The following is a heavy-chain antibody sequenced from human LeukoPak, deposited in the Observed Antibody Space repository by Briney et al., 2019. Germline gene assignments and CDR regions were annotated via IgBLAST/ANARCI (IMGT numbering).Heavy chain of an antibody. V-gene: IGHV4-59*01. CDR2: IYYSGST. Sequence: SETLSLSCTVSGGSISSYYWSWIRQPPGKGLEWIGYIYYSGSTNYNPSLKSRVTISVDTSRNQFSLKLSSVTAADTAVYYCARDPGGYSSTWGQGTLVTVSS. CDR1: GGSISSYY. CDR3: ARDPGGYSST. D-gene: IGHD6-13*01. J-gene: IGHJ5*02.